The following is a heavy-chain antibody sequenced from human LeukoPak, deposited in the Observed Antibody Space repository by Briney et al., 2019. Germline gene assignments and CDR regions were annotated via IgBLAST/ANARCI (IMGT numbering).Heavy chain of an antibody. CDR3: GRDVPLRVTATLDY. Sequence: SETPSDTCTVSGVPSNSNFWSWGGPPARKRLEWNGGIYPSGRINHIPPLKSRVTMSVDTSKNQFSLRLGSVTGAGTAVYYCGRDVPLRVTATLDYWGQGTLVTVSS. CDR2: IYPSGRI. V-gene: IGHV4-4*07. CDR1: GVPSNSNF. D-gene: IGHD2-21*02. J-gene: IGHJ4*02.